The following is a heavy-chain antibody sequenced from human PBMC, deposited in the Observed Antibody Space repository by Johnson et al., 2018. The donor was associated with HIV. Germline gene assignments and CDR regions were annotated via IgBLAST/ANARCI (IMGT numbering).Heavy chain of an antibody. J-gene: IGHJ3*02. Sequence: VQLVESGGGLVQPGGSLRLSCAVSGYSVTGYNMNWVRQAPVKGLEWVSVIYTGSDSTSYTDSVKDRFTISRDSSKNAVYLQMSSLRAEDMAVYYCARKVVTADDAFDIWGQGTMVTVSS. CDR1: GYSVTGYN. V-gene: IGHV3-66*01. D-gene: IGHD2-21*02. CDR2: IYTGSDST. CDR3: ARKVVTADDAFDI.